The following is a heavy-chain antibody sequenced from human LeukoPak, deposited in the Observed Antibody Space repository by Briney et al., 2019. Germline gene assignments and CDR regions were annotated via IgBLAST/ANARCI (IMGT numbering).Heavy chain of an antibody. V-gene: IGHV4-31*03. Sequence: SQTLSLTCTVSGGSISSGGYYWSWIRQHPGKGLEWIGYIYYSGSTYYNPSLKSRVTISVDTSKNQFSLKLSSVTAADTAVYYCAKDRLESWSGFYFGLFDYWGQGALVTVAS. J-gene: IGHJ4*02. D-gene: IGHD3-3*01. CDR1: GGSISSGGYY. CDR3: AKDRLESWSGFYFGLFDY. CDR2: IYYSGST.